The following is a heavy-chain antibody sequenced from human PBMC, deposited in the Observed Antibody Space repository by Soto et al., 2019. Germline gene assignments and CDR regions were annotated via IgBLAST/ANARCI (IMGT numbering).Heavy chain of an antibody. D-gene: IGHD2-8*01. CDR1: GSTSTNYA. CDR3: TSDNKGVADY. V-gene: IGHV1-3*01. CDR2: INVGNGNT. J-gene: IGHJ4*02. Sequence: ASVKVSCKASGSTSTNYAVHWVSQPPGQGLQWIGWINVGNGNTKSSQKFQGRVTFSRDTSASTAYMEVSSLTSEDTAVYYCTSDNKGVADYWGQGTLATVSS.